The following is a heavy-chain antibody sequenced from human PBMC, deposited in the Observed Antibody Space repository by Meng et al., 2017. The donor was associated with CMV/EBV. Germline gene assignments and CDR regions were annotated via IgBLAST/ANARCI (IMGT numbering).Heavy chain of an antibody. CDR2: IYSGDNT. CDR3: ARGGYDILTGYIAPFDY. Sequence: GSTFSVYWMHWVRQAPGKGLEGVSVIYSGDNTYYADSVKGRFTISRDNSKNTLYLQMNSLRAEDTAVYYCARGGYDILTGYIAPFDYWGQGTLVTVSS. D-gene: IGHD3-9*01. J-gene: IGHJ4*02. CDR1: GSTFSVYW. V-gene: IGHV3-53*01.